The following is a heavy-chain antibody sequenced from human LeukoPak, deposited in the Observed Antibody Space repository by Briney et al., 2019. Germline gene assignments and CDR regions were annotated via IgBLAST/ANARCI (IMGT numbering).Heavy chain of an antibody. V-gene: IGHV4-39*01. CDR1: GDSISTSSYY. J-gene: IGHJ4*02. CDR3: ARSYYYDYRQIDY. Sequence: SETLSLTCTVFGDSISTSSYYWGWIRQPPGKGLEWLGSIYYSGSTYYNPSLKSRFTISVDTSKNQFSLNLYSVTAADTAVFYCARSYYYDYRQIDYWGQGTLVTVSS. D-gene: IGHD3-22*01. CDR2: IYYSGST.